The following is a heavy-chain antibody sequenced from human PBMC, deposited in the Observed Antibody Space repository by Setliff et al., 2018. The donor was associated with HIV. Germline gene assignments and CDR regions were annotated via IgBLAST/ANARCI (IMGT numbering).Heavy chain of an antibody. J-gene: IGHJ4*02. V-gene: IGHV1-69-2*01. CDR1: GYTFTDYY. CDR2: IDPEDGET. D-gene: IGHD3-22*01. Sequence: ASVKVSCKASGYTFTDYYMHWVQQAPGKGLEWMGLIDPEDGETIYAEKFQGRVTITADTSTDTAYMELSSLRSEDTAVYYCATPDSKNFWGQGTLVTVSS. CDR3: ATPDSKNF.